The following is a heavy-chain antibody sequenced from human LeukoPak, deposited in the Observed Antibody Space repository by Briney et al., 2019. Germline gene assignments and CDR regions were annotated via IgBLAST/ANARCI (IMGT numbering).Heavy chain of an antibody. J-gene: IGHJ6*02. Sequence: ASVKVSCKASGYTFTSYDINWVRQATGQGLEWMGWMNPNSGNTGYAQKFQGRVTMTRNTSISTAYMELSSLRSEDTAVYYCASWDDGSGSYGYYYGMDVWGQGTTVTVSS. CDR2: MNPNSGNT. D-gene: IGHD3-10*01. CDR3: ASWDDGSGSYGYYYGMDV. CDR1: GYTFTSYD. V-gene: IGHV1-8*01.